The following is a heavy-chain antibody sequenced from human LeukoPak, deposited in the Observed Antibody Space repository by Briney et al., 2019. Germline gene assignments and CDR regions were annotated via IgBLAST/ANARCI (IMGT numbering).Heavy chain of an antibody. CDR3: TRRMGSGYDFGY. J-gene: IGHJ4*02. CDR2: ITPRSGGT. Sequence: AASVKVSCKASGYTFSDHYIHWVRQAPGQGLEWMGWITPRSGGTNYAQKFQGRLTMTRDTSITTAYMELSSLRTDDTAVYYCTRRMGSGYDFGYWGRGTLVTVSS. D-gene: IGHD5-12*01. CDR1: GYTFSDHY. V-gene: IGHV1-2*02.